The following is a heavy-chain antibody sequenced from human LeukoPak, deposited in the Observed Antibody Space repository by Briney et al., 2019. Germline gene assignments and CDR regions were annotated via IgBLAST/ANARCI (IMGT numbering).Heavy chain of an antibody. D-gene: IGHD3-22*01. V-gene: IGHV1-46*01. CDR2: INPSGGST. Sequence: ASVKVSCKASGYTFTSYYMHWVRQAPGQGLEWMGIINPSGGSTSYAQKFQGRVTMTRDMSTSTVYMELSSLRSEDTAVYYCARGYYDSSGYYPSATYYYYYMDVWGKGTTVTVSS. J-gene: IGHJ6*03. CDR3: ARGYYDSSGYYPSATYYYYYMDV. CDR1: GYTFTSYY.